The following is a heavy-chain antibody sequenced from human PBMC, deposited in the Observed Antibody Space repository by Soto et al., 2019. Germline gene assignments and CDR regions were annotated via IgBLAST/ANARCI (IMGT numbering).Heavy chain of an antibody. V-gene: IGHV5-51*01. J-gene: IGHJ4*02. CDR2: IYPGDSDP. Sequence: PGESLKISCKGSGYRFTNYWIGWVRQMPGKGLEWMGNIYPGDSDPRYSPSFQGQVTISDDKSINTAYLQWSSLKASDSAMYYCASVRGSGYPTVVYYFDYWGQGTLVTVSS. CDR3: ASVRGSGYPTVVYYFDY. CDR1: GYRFTNYW. D-gene: IGHD3-22*01.